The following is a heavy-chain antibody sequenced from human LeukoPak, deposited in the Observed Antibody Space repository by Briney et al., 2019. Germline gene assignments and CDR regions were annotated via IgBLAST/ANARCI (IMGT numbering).Heavy chain of an antibody. V-gene: IGHV1-69*04. CDR1: GGTFSSYA. CDR2: IIPILGIA. Sequence: GASVKVSCKASGGTFSSYAISWVRQAPGQGLEWMGRIIPILGIANYAQKFQGRVTITADKSTSTAYMELSSLRSEDTAVYYCARVGSGSYYKGAFDIWGQGTMVTVSS. J-gene: IGHJ3*02. D-gene: IGHD3-10*01. CDR3: ARVGSGSYYKGAFDI.